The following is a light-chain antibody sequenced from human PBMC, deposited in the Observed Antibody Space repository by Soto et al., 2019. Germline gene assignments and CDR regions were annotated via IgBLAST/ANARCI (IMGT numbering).Light chain of an antibody. V-gene: IGKV2-30*01. CDR2: KVS. CDR3: LQGTHWPPYT. CDR1: QSLGYSDGNAY. Sequence: DVVMTQSPLSLPVTLGQPASIYCRSSQSLGYSDGNAYLNWFHQWPGQSPRRLIYKVSYRDSGVPDRSSGSGSGTDFILTISRVEAEDVGVYYCLQGTHWPPYTVGQGTKLEIK. J-gene: IGKJ2*01.